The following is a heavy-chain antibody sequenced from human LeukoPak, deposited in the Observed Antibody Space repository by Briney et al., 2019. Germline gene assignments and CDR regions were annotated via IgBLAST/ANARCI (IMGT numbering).Heavy chain of an antibody. CDR3: IKDRIGTWSFDH. CDR1: GFTFSGHF. J-gene: IGHJ4*02. Sequence: GGSLRLSCSASGFTFSGHFMHWVRQAPGKGLEYVSSISINGDKTYYAESVKGRFTISRDNSKNTLYLQLSSLRVEDTAVYYCIKDRIGTWSFDHWGQGTLLTVSS. V-gene: IGHV3-64D*06. D-gene: IGHD1-26*01. CDR2: ISINGDKT.